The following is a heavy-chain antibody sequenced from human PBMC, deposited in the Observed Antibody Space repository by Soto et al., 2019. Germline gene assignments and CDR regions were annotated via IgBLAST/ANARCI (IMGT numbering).Heavy chain of an antibody. Sequence: QVQLVQSGAEVKKPGASVKVSCKASGYSFTSYDINWVRQATGQGLEWMGWMNPNTGSTDYAQRFQGRVTMTRNTSISTADMELSSLRSEDTAVYYCARERTGATMTSWGQGTLVTVSS. CDR3: ARERTGATMTS. J-gene: IGHJ4*02. V-gene: IGHV1-8*01. CDR2: MNPNTGST. D-gene: IGHD1-26*01. CDR1: GYSFTSYD.